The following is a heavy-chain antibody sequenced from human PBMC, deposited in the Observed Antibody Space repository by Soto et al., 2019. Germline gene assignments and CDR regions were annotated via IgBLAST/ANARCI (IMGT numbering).Heavy chain of an antibody. CDR2: IYPGDSDT. D-gene: IGHD4-17*01. J-gene: IGHJ4*02. CDR3: ARDSMGDYAPFDY. CDR1: GYSFTSYW. V-gene: IGHV5-51*01. Sequence: GESLKISCKCSGYSFTSYWIGWVRQMPGKGLEWMGIIYPGDSDTRYSPSFQGQVTISADKSISTAYLQWSSLKASDTAVYYCARDSMGDYAPFDYWGQGTLVTVSS.